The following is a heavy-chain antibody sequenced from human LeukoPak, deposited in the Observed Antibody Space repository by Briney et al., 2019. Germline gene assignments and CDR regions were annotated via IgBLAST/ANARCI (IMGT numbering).Heavy chain of an antibody. V-gene: IGHV1-18*01. J-gene: IGHJ6*03. Sequence: ASVKVSCKASGYTFTSYGISWLRQAPGQGLEWMGWISAYNGNTNYAQKLQGRVTMTTDTSTSTAYMELRSLRSDDTAVYYCARDLRGITMVRGVPHYYMDVWGKGTTVTVSS. CDR2: ISAYNGNT. CDR1: GYTFTSYG. CDR3: ARDLRGITMVRGVPHYYMDV. D-gene: IGHD3-10*01.